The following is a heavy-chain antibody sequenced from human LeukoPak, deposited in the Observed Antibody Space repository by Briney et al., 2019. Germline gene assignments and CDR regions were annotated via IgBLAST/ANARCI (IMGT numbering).Heavy chain of an antibody. J-gene: IGHJ6*03. CDR1: GGSISSYY. CDR2: IYYSGST. V-gene: IGHV4-59*08. D-gene: IGHD2-2*01. Sequence: PSETLSLTCTVSGGSISSYYWSWIRQPPGKGLEWIGYIYYSGSTNYNPSLKSRVTISVDTSKNQFSLKLSSVTAADTAVYYCARVLYCSSTSCSSYYYYYYMDVWGKGTTVTVSS. CDR3: ARVLYCSSTSCSSYYYYYYMDV.